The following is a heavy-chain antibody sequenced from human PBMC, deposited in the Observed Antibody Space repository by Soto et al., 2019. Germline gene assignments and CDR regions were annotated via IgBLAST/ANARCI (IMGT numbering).Heavy chain of an antibody. D-gene: IGHD6-19*01. V-gene: IGHV3-9*01. CDR1: GFTFDDYA. J-gene: IGHJ4*02. CDR2: ISWNSGSI. CDR3: AKELIAVAATGLDY. Sequence: GGSLRLSCAASGFTFDDYAMHWVRQAPGKGLEWVSGISWNSGSIGYADSVKGRFTISRDNAKNYLYLQMNSLRDEDTALYYCAKELIAVAATGLDYWGQGTLVTVSS.